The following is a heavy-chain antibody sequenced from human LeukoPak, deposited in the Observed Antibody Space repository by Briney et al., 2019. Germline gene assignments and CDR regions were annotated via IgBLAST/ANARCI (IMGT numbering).Heavy chain of an antibody. J-gene: IGHJ4*02. Sequence: ASVKVSCKASGYTFTASYMHSVRHAPGQGLEWMGCINPNRGGTNYAQKFQGRVTMTRDTSISTAYMELSRLRSDDTAVHYCARDMADIVATIQDYWGQGTLVTVSS. CDR1: GYTFTASY. CDR3: ARDMADIVATIQDY. V-gene: IGHV1-2*02. D-gene: IGHD5-12*01. CDR2: INPNRGGT.